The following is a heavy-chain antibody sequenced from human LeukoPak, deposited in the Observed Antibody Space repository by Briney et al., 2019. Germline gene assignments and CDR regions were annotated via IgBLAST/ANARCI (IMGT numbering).Heavy chain of an antibody. CDR1: GGSISSYY. V-gene: IGHV4-59*08. CDR3: AGHHPRNTVDF. CDR2: ISDIGSI. D-gene: IGHD2/OR15-2a*01. Sequence: SETLSLTCTVSGGSISSYYWSWIQQPPGKGLEWIAYISDIGSINYNPSLKSRVTISLDTSKNQFSLKLSSVTAADTAVYYCAGHHPRNTVDFWGQGTLVTVSS. J-gene: IGHJ4*02.